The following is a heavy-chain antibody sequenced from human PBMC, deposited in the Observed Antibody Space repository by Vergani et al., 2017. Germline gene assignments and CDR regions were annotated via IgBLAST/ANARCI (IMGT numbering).Heavy chain of an antibody. Sequence: QLQLQESGPGLVKPSETLSLTCSVSGYSIGSGFYWAWIRQSPGEGLQWLTSIYNRGKPYHNPSLKSRVSVSLDTSKNRFSLNLTSVTATDTAVYYCARSQGDYWYFDLWGPGSLVTVSS. CDR1: GYSIGSGFY. CDR2: IYNRGKP. D-gene: IGHD2-21*01. V-gene: IGHV4-38-2*01. CDR3: ARSQGDYWYFDL. J-gene: IGHJ2*01.